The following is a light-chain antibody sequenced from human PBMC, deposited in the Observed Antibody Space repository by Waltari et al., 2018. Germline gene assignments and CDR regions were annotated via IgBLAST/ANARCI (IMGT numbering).Light chain of an antibody. Sequence: DIVMTQSPLSLPVTPGEPASISCRSSQSLLHSNGYNYLDWYLQKPGQSPQLLIYLGSNRASGVPDRFSGSGSGTDFTLKISRVEAEDVGVYYCQQRSHFYTFGPGTRVDVK. V-gene: IGKV2-28*01. CDR2: LGS. J-gene: IGKJ3*01. CDR1: QSLLHSNGYNY. CDR3: QQRSHFYT.